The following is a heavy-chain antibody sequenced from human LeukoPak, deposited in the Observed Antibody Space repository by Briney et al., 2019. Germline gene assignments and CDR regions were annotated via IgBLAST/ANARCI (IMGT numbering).Heavy chain of an antibody. Sequence: SETLSLTCTVSGGSISGNYWTWTRQAPGKGLEWIGQIHYSGKADYNPSLRSRITISVDTSKNQMFLKVSSVTAADTAVYYCARFGVYYDMDVWGQGTTVTVSS. CDR1: GGSISGNY. CDR2: IHYSGKA. CDR3: ARFGVYYDMDV. J-gene: IGHJ6*02. V-gene: IGHV4-59*01. D-gene: IGHD3-3*01.